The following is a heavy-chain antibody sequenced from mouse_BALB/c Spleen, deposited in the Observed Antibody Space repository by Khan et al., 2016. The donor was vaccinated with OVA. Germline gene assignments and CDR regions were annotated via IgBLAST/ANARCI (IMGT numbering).Heavy chain of an antibody. J-gene: IGHJ2*01. CDR1: GFNIKDTY. Sequence: VQLKESGAELVKPGASVKLSCTASGFNIKDTYMHWVKQRPEQGLEWIGRIDTANGNTKYDPKFQGKATITADTSSNTDYLQLSSLTSEDTAVYYCARMNAWGQGTTLTVSS. CDR2: IDTANGNT. CDR3: ARMNA. V-gene: IGHV14-3*02.